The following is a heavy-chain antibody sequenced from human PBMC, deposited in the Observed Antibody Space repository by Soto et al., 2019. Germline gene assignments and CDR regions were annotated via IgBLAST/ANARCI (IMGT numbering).Heavy chain of an antibody. J-gene: IGHJ6*02. V-gene: IGHV1-2*02. Sequence: GASVKVSCKASGYTFTGYYMHWVRQAPGQGLEWMGWINPNSGGTNYAQKFQGRVTMTRDTSISTAYMELSRLRSDDTAVYYCARSAIWSGYRDYYYYYGMDVWGQGTTVNVSS. CDR3: ARSAIWSGYRDYYYYYGMDV. D-gene: IGHD3-3*01. CDR1: GYTFTGYY. CDR2: INPNSGGT.